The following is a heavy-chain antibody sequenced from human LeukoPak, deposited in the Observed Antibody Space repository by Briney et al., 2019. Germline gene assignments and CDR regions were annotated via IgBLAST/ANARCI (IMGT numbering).Heavy chain of an antibody. CDR2: IKQDGSEK. CDR3: ARDGGDLWFGESRGYYFDY. CDR1: GFTFSSYW. V-gene: IGHV3-7*03. Sequence: GGSLRLSCAASGFTFSSYWMSWVRQAPGKGLEWVANIKQDGSEKYYVDSVKGRFTISRDNAKNSLYLQMNSLRAEGTAVYYCARDGGDLWFGESRGYYFDYWGQGTLVTVSS. J-gene: IGHJ4*02. D-gene: IGHD3-10*01.